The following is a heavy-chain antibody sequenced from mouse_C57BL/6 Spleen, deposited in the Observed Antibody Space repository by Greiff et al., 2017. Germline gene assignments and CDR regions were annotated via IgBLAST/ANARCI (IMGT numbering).Heavy chain of an antibody. CDR2: IDPENGDT. D-gene: IGHD1-1*01. CDR1: GFNIKDDY. CDR3: TTFITTVVEKAWFAY. J-gene: IGHJ3*01. V-gene: IGHV14-4*01. Sequence: DVQLQESGAELVRPGASVKLSCTASGFNIKDDYMHWVKQRPEQGLEWIGWIDPENGDTEYASKFQGKATITADTSSNTAYLQLSSLTSEDTAVYYCTTFITTVVEKAWFAYWGQGTLVTVSA.